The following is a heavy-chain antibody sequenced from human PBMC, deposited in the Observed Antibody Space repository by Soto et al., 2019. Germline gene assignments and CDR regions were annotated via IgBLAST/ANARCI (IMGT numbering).Heavy chain of an antibody. D-gene: IGHD6-6*01. Sequence: ASVKVSCKASGYTFTSNSIGWVRQAPGQGLEWMGWINPNSGGTNYAQKFQGRVTMTRDTSISTAYMELSRLRSDDTAVYYCARRSSSSGFYYYGMDVWGQGTTVTVSS. CDR1: GYTFTSNS. J-gene: IGHJ6*02. CDR3: ARRSSSSGFYYYGMDV. V-gene: IGHV1-2*02. CDR2: INPNSGGT.